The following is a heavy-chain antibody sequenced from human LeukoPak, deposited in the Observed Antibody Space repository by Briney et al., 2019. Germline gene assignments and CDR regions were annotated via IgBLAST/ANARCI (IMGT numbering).Heavy chain of an antibody. Sequence: PSETLSLTCAVYGGSFSGYYWSWIRQPPGKGLEWIGEINHSGSTNYNPSLKSRVTVSVDTSKNQFSLKLSSVTAADTAVYYCARGNDFWSGYHGYYFDYWGQGTLVTVSS. CDR3: ARGNDFWSGYHGYYFDY. CDR1: GGSFSGYY. V-gene: IGHV4-34*01. J-gene: IGHJ4*02. CDR2: INHSGST. D-gene: IGHD3-3*01.